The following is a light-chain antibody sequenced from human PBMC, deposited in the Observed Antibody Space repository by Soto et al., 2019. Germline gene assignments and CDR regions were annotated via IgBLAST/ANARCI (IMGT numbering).Light chain of an antibody. CDR1: QSVSSK. Sequence: EVVMTQSPATLSVSPGERATLSCRASQSVSSKLAWYQQKPGQAPRLLIYDASTRATGIPARFSGSGSGTEFTLTISSLQSEDFAIYYCQQYNNWPPWTFGPGTKVEIK. CDR2: DAS. J-gene: IGKJ1*01. V-gene: IGKV3-15*01. CDR3: QQYNNWPPWT.